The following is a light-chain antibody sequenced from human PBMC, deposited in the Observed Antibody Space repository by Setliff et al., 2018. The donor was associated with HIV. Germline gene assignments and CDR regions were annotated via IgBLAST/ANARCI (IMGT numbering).Light chain of an antibody. Sequence: QSALTQPASVSGSPGQSIAISCNATTSDTGTYNYVSWHQQLPGKAPKLVIYDVSNRPSGVSDRFSGSKSGNTASLTISSLQADAEADYFCSSYTTSRTWVFGGGTKVTVL. CDR2: DVS. J-gene: IGLJ3*02. V-gene: IGLV2-14*03. CDR1: TSDTGTYNY. CDR3: SSYTTSRTWV.